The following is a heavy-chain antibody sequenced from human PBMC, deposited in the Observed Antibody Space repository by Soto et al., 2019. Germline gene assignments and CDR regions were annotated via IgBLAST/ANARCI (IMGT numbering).Heavy chain of an antibody. J-gene: IGHJ4*02. V-gene: IGHV1-18*01. CDR3: ARDAAVGLFDY. CDR2: INTYNGNT. Sequence: VSVKGSCKASGYTFTNYGISWVRQAPGQGLEWMGWINTYNGNTNYAQKLQGRVTMTTDTSTSTAYMELRSLRSDDTAVYYCARDAAVGLFDYWGQGTLVTVSS. D-gene: IGHD1-26*01. CDR1: GYTFTNYG.